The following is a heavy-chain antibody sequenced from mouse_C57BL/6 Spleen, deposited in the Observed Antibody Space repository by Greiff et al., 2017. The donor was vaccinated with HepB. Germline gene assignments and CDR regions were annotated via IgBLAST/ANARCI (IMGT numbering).Heavy chain of an antibody. Sequence: QVQLQQPGAELVKPGASVKLSCKASGYTFTSYWMQWVKQRPGQGLEWIGEIDPSDSYTNYNQKFKGKATLTVDTSSSTAYMQLSSLTSEDSAVYYCATLGGYPAWFAYWGQGTLVTVSA. J-gene: IGHJ3*01. CDR2: IDPSDSYT. D-gene: IGHD2-2*01. CDR1: GYTFTSYW. CDR3: ATLGGYPAWFAY. V-gene: IGHV1-50*01.